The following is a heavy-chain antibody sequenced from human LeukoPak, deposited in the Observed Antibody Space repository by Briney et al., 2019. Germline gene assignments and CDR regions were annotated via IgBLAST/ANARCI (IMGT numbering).Heavy chain of an antibody. D-gene: IGHD3-10*01. CDR1: GGSISSYY. J-gene: IGHJ4*02. CDR3: ARGPRTGSYYSH. CDR2: IYYSGST. Sequence: SETLSLTCTVSGGSISSYYWSWIRQPPGKGLERIGYIYYSGSTNYNPSLKSRVTISVDTSKNQFSLKLSSVTAADTAVYYCARGPRTGSYYSHWGQGTLVTVSS. V-gene: IGHV4-59*12.